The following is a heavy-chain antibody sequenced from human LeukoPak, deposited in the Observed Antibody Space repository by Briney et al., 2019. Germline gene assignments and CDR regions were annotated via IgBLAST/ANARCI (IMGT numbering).Heavy chain of an antibody. V-gene: IGHV3-48*03. CDR3: AELGITMIGGV. CDR1: GFTFSSYE. CDR2: ISSSGRTI. D-gene: IGHD3-10*02. Sequence: GGSLRLSCAASGFTFSSYEMNWVRQAQGKGLEWVSYISSSGRTIYYADSVKGRFTISRDNAKNSLYLQMNSLRAEDTAVYYCAELGITMIGGVWGKGTTVTISS. J-gene: IGHJ6*04.